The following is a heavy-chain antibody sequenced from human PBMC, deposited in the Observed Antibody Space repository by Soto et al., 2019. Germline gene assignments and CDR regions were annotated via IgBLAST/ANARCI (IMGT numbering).Heavy chain of an antibody. CDR3: AREGYYGSGSADY. V-gene: IGHV1-18*01. D-gene: IGHD3-10*01. CDR2: ISAYNGNT. CDR1: GYTFNRYG. J-gene: IGHJ4*02. Sequence: QVQLVQSGAEVKKPGASVTVSCKASGYTFNRYGISWVRQAPGQGLEWMGWISAYNGNTNSAQNLQGRAAMTTATSTDTAYMELRSLRTDDTAVYYCAREGYYGSGSADYWGQGTLVTVSS.